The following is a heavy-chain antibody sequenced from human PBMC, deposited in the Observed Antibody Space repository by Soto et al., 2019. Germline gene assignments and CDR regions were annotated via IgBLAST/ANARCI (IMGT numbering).Heavy chain of an antibody. J-gene: IGHJ2*01. D-gene: IGHD4-17*01. CDR1: GGSISGGVGGLYY. Sequence: QLQLRESGPGLVKPSETLSLTCTVSGGSISGGVGGLYYWSWIRQPPGKGLEWIGYIYDSGSTYYTPSLKSRLTISLDTSKNHFSLRLSSVTAADTALYYCAREVIPLTTDRYFDLWGRGTLVTVSS. CDR2: IYDSGST. V-gene: IGHV4-30-4*01. CDR3: AREVIPLTTDRYFDL.